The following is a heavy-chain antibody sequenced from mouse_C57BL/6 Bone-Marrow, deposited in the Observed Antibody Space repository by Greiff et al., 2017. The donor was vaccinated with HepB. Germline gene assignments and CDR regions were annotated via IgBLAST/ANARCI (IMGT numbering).Heavy chain of an antibody. CDR2: ISDGGSYT. V-gene: IGHV5-4*01. CDR1: GFTFSSYA. D-gene: IGHD2-5*01. Sequence: EVNVVESGGGLVKPGGSLKLSCAASGFTFSSYAMSWVRQTPEKRLEWVATISDGGSYTYYPDNVKGRFTISRDNAKNNLYLQMSHPKSEDTAMYYCARENSNYRIAYWGQGTLVTVSA. J-gene: IGHJ3*01. CDR3: ARENSNYRIAY.